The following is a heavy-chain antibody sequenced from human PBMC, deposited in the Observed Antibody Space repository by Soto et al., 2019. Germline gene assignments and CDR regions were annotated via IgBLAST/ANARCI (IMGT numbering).Heavy chain of an antibody. V-gene: IGHV3-64*01. Sequence: GGSLRLSCSASGFTFSSYTMHWVRQAPGKGPEYVSGISSNGVGTYYANSVQGRFTISRDNSKNTVYLQMGSLRPEDMAVYYCARRARPDFYYMDVWGKGTTVTVSS. J-gene: IGHJ6*03. CDR3: ARRARPDFYYMDV. CDR1: GFTFSSYT. D-gene: IGHD6-6*01. CDR2: ISSNGVGT.